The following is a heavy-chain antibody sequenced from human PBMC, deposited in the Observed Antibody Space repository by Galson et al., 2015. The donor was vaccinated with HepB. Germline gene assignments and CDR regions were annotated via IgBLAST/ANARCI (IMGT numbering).Heavy chain of an antibody. Sequence: SLRLSCAASGFSFSDYWMSWIRQAPGKRQEWVANIRYDEYEYYYADFVKGRFTISRDNARNSVFLQMSSLRRDDTAVYYCVRDRTYKGGHFFDFWGQGALVTVSS. J-gene: IGHJ4*02. D-gene: IGHD3-10*01. CDR3: VRDRTYKGGHFFDF. CDR2: IRYDEYEY. V-gene: IGHV3-7*03. CDR1: GFSFSDYW.